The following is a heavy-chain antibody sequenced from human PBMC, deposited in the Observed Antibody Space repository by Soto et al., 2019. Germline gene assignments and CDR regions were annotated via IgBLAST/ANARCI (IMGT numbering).Heavy chain of an antibody. D-gene: IGHD1-7*01. CDR1: GGSISSGGYS. CDR2: IYHSGST. Sequence: SETLSLTCAVSGGSISSGGYSWSWIRQPPGKGLEWIGYIYHSGSTYYNPSLKSRVTISVDRSKNQFSLKLSSVTAADTAVYYCAGVTGTTTFDIWGQGTMVTVSS. CDR3: AGVTGTTTFDI. V-gene: IGHV4-30-2*01. J-gene: IGHJ3*02.